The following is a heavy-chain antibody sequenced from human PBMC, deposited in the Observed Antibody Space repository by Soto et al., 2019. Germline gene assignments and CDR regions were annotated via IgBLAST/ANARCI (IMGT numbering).Heavy chain of an antibody. D-gene: IGHD5-12*01. CDR3: ASRADGYPKLDY. Sequence: QVQLQESGPGLVRPSGTLSLTSAVSGASISSDNWWTWVRQPPGKGLAWIGEIYHSGTTHYNPSLKTRATIPVDKSNNQFSLKVTSVTAADTAFFYCASRADGYPKLDYWGQGALVTVSS. J-gene: IGHJ4*02. CDR1: GASISSDNW. CDR2: IYHSGTT. V-gene: IGHV4-4*02.